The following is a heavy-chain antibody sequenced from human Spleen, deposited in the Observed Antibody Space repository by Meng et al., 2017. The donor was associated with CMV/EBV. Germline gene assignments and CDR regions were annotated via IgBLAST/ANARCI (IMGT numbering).Heavy chain of an antibody. Sequence: GGSLRLSCAASGFTFSSYAMHWVRQAPGKGLEYVSSISTNGGTTYYADSVKGRFTVSRDNSKNTLYLQMGSLRAEDMAVYYCARAWGTAFDIWGQGTMVTVSS. CDR2: ISTNGGTT. J-gene: IGHJ3*02. CDR1: GFTFSSYA. D-gene: IGHD7-27*01. V-gene: IGHV3-64*02. CDR3: ARAWGTAFDI.